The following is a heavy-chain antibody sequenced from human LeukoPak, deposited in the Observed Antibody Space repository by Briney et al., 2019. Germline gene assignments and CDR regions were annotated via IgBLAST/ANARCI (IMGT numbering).Heavy chain of an antibody. Sequence: ASEKVSCKASGGTFSSYAISWVRQAPGQGLEWMGGIIPIFGTANYAQKFQGRVTITADESTSTAYMELSSLRSEDTAVYYCARGLTYYYGSGSSSFDYWGQGTLVTVSS. D-gene: IGHD3-10*01. J-gene: IGHJ4*02. CDR1: GGTFSSYA. CDR2: IIPIFGTA. V-gene: IGHV1-69*01. CDR3: ARGLTYYYGSGSSSFDY.